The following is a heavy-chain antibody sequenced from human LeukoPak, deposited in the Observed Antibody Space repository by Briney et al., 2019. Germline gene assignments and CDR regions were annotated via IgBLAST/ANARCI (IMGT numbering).Heavy chain of an antibody. J-gene: IGHJ6*02. Sequence: GGSLRLSCAVSGFSFYTYGIHWVRHAPGKGLEWVAVIWNDGSNKYYADSVKGRFAISRDNSKNTLYLQMNSLRTEDTAVYFCATEVKAAAGIDTGSYYYNGMDVWGQGTTVTVSS. CDR3: ATEVKAAAGIDTGSYYYNGMDV. CDR2: IWNDGSNK. V-gene: IGHV3-33*01. CDR1: GFSFYTYG. D-gene: IGHD6-13*01.